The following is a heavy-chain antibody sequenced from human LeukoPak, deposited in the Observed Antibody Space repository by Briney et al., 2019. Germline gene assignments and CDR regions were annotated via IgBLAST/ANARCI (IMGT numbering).Heavy chain of an antibody. CDR1: GGTFNNYA. CDR2: LIPILGIA. Sequence: ASVKVSCKASGGTFNNYAINWVRQAPGQGLEWVGRLIPILGIANYAQKFQGRVTITADKSTSTAYMELSSLRSEDTAVYYCATLVGATTNWFDLWGQGTLVTVSS. CDR3: ATLVGATTNWFDL. J-gene: IGHJ5*02. V-gene: IGHV1-69*04. D-gene: IGHD1-26*01.